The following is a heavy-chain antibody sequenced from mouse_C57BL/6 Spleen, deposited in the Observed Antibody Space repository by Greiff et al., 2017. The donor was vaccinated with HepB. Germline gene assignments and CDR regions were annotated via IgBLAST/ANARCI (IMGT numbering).Heavy chain of an antibody. V-gene: IGHV1-82*01. CDR2: IYPGDGDT. CDR3: ARGDYAMDY. J-gene: IGHJ4*01. CDR1: GYAFSSSW. Sequence: QVQLQQSGPELVKPGASVKISCKASGYAFSSSWMNWVKQRPGKGLEWIGRIYPGDGDTNYNGKFKGKATLTADKSSSTAYMQLSSLTSEDSAVYFCARGDYAMDYWGQGTSVTVSS.